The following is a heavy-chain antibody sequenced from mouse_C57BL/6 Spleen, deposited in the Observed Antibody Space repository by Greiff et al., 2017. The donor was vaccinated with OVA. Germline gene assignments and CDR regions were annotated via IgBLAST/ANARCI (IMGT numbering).Heavy chain of an antibody. D-gene: IGHD2-2*01. CDR1: GYTFTSYW. CDR3: ARSGCLRDYFDY. J-gene: IGHJ2*01. V-gene: IGHV1-64*01. Sequence: QVQLQQPGAELVKPGASVKLSCKASGYTFTSYWMHWVKQRPGQGLEWIGMIHPNSGSTNYNEKFKSKATLPVDKSSSTAYMQHSSRSSENSAVYYWARSGCLRDYFDYWGQGTTLTVSA. CDR2: IHPNSGST.